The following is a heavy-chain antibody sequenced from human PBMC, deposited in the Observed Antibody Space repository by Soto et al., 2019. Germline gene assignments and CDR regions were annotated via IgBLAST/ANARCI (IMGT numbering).Heavy chain of an antibody. V-gene: IGHV4-39*01. CDR3: ARQIRYTYGYFPRYIDL. D-gene: IGHD5-18*01. Sequence: SDTLSVTYLFSGSSSGRDNCYWGLLRTTPGKGLEWIGSIYYSGNTYYNPSLKSRLTISVDTSKSQFSLTLSSVTAADSAMYFCARQIRYTYGYFPRYIDLWGQGTRVNVSS. CDR2: IYYSGNT. CDR1: GSSSGRDNCY. J-gene: IGHJ4*02.